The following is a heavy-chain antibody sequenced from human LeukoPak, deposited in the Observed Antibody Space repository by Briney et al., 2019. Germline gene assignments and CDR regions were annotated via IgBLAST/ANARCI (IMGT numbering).Heavy chain of an antibody. Sequence: ASVKVSCKVSGYTLTELSMHWVRQAPGKGLEWMGGFDPEDGETIYAQKFQGRVTMTEDTSTDTAYMELSSLRSEDTAVYYCATDSTRTDAFDIWGQGTMVTVSS. CDR1: GYTLTELS. CDR3: ATDSTRTDAFDI. V-gene: IGHV1-24*01. J-gene: IGHJ3*02. D-gene: IGHD4-11*01. CDR2: FDPEDGET.